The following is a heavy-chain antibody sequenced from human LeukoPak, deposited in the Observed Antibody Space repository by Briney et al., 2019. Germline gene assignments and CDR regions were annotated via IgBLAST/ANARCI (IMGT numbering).Heavy chain of an antibody. CDR1: GYTFTSYG. Sequence: GASVKVSCKASGYTFTSYGISWVRQAPGQGLEWMGIINPRGGSTSYAQKFQGRVTMTRDMSTSTVYMELSSLRSEDTAVYYCARDIGGNSVGYYYYYMDVWGKGTTVTVSS. V-gene: IGHV1-46*01. CDR3: ARDIGGNSVGYYYYYMDV. J-gene: IGHJ6*03. D-gene: IGHD4-23*01. CDR2: INPRGGST.